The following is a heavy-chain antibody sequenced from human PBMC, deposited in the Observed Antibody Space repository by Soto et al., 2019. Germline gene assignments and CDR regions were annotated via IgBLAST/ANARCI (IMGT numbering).Heavy chain of an antibody. CDR1: GGTFSSYA. CDR3: ARAIINVDTAMAPGHWFDP. V-gene: IGHV1-69*13. D-gene: IGHD5-18*01. J-gene: IGHJ5*02. Sequence: GASVKVSFKASGGTFSSYAISWVRQAPGQGLEWMGGIIPIFGTANYAQKFQGRVTITADESTSTAYMELSSLRSEDTAVYYCARAIINVDTAMAPGHWFDPWGQGTLVTVSS. CDR2: IIPIFGTA.